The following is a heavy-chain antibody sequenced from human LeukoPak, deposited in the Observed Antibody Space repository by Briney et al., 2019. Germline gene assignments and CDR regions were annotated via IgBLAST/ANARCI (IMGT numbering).Heavy chain of an antibody. Sequence: SETLSLTCAVYGGSFSGYYWSWIRQPPGKGLEWIGEINHSGSTNYNPSLKSRVTISVDTSKNQFSLKLSSVTAADTAVYYCARQERGSSSENYWGQGTLVTVSS. D-gene: IGHD6-6*01. V-gene: IGHV4-34*01. CDR3: ARQERGSSSENY. CDR1: GGSFSGYY. CDR2: INHSGST. J-gene: IGHJ4*02.